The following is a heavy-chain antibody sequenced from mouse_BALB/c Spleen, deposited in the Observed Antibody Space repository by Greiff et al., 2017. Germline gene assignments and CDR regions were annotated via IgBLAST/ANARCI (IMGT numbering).Heavy chain of an antibody. D-gene: IGHD2-14*01. V-gene: IGHV5-6-4*01. CDR1: GFTFSSYT. CDR3: TRDRYGDAMDY. CDR2: ISSGGSYT. J-gene: IGHJ4*01. Sequence: EVHLVESGGGLVKPGGSLKLSCAASGFTFSSYTMSWVRQTPEKRLEWVATISSGGSYTYYPDSVKGRFTISRDNAKNTLYLQMSSLKSEDTAMYYCTRDRYGDAMDYWGQGTSVTVSS.